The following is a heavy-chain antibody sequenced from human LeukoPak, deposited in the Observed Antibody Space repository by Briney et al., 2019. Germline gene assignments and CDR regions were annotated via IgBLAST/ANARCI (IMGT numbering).Heavy chain of an antibody. CDR1: GGSFSGYH. J-gene: IGHJ4*02. Sequence: SETPSLTCAVYGGSFSGYHWNWIRPPPGTGREWIGEMKHSGSTNYNPSLKSRVTISIDTSKNQFSLKLRFVTAADTAVYYCARGLGTLPPGGYWGQGTLVTVPS. CDR3: ARGLGTLPPGGY. CDR2: MKHSGST. D-gene: IGHD4-23*01. V-gene: IGHV4-34*01.